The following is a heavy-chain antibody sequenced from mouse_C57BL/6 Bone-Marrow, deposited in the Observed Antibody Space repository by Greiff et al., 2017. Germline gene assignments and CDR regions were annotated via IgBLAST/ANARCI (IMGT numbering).Heavy chain of an antibody. J-gene: IGHJ3*01. CDR3: ARRDYYGSSYWFAY. CDR1: GYTFTSSW. V-gene: IGHV1-52*01. CDR2: IDPSDSET. Sequence: QVQLQQPGAELVRPGSSVKLSCKASGYTFTSSWMHWVKQRPIQGLEWIGNIDPSDSETHYTQKFKDKATLTVDKSSSTAYMQLSSLTSEDSAVYYGARRDYYGSSYWFAYWGLGTLVTVSA. D-gene: IGHD1-1*01.